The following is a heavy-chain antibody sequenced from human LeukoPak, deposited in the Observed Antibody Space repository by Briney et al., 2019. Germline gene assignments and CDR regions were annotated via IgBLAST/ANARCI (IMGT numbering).Heavy chain of an antibody. CDR1: GFTFSSYA. J-gene: IGHJ3*02. Sequence: AGGSLRLSCAASGFTFSSYAMSWVRQAPGKGLEWVSAISGSGGSTYYADSVKGRFTISRDNAKNSLYLQMNSLRAEDTAVYYCARARVYYDFWSGPTRDAFDIWGQGTMVTVSS. V-gene: IGHV3-23*01. CDR2: ISGSGGST. D-gene: IGHD3-3*01. CDR3: ARARVYYDFWSGPTRDAFDI.